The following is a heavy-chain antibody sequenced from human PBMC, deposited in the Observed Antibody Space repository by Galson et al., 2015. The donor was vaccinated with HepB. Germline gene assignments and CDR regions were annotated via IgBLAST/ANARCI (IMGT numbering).Heavy chain of an antibody. V-gene: IGHV3-11*01. CDR3: ARAARWLDP. J-gene: IGHJ5*02. Sequence: SLRLSCAASGFTFNDYHMSWIRQAPGRGLEWVSYISDSGITKYYADSVKGRFTVSRDNAKNSLYLQMNSLRPEDTAVYYCARAARWLDPWGQGTLVIVSS. CDR1: GFTFNDYH. CDR2: ISDSGITK.